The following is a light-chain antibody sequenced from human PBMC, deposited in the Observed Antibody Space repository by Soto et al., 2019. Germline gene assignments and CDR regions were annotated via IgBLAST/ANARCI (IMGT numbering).Light chain of an antibody. CDR1: QSVTRSY. J-gene: IGKJ5*01. CDR2: GAS. V-gene: IGKV3-20*01. Sequence: EIVLTQSPGIMYLSPGERATLSCRASQSVTRSYLAWYQQKPGQAPRLLIYGASSRAIGIPDRFSGSGSGTDFTLTISRLEPEDFAVYYCQQYGSSITFGQGTRLEIK. CDR3: QQYGSSIT.